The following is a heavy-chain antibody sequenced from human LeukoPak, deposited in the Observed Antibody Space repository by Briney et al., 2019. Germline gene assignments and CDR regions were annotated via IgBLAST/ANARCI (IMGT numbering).Heavy chain of an antibody. CDR2: IVPILGIT. J-gene: IGHJ5*02. CDR1: VATFTTYA. D-gene: IGHD6-19*01. Sequence: SVKVSSKASVATFTTYAISWARQAPGQGLEWMGRIVPILGITNYAQNIQRRVTINADKSTSTGYVEVSSLRSEDTAVYYCARGSGWYFDRWGQGTLVTVSS. CDR3: ARGSGWYFDR. V-gene: IGHV1-69*04.